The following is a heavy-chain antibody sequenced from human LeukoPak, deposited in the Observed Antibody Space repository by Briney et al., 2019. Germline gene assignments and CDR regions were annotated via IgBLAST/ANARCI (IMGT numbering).Heavy chain of an antibody. V-gene: IGHV3-48*02. J-gene: IGHJ4*02. CDR3: AREAIKDY. CDR1: GFTFSSHS. Sequence: GGSLRPSCAASGFTFSSHSMNWVRQAPGKGLEWVSYISSGSGTIYYADSVKGRFTIARDDAKNSLYLQMSSLRDEDTAVYYCAREAIKDYWGQGTLVTVSS. CDR2: ISSGSGTI.